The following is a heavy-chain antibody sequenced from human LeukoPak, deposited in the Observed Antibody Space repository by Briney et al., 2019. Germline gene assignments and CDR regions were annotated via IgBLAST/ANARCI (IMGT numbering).Heavy chain of an antibody. CDR3: ARVAAWELGEVDY. V-gene: IGHV4-59*01. D-gene: IGHD1-26*01. CDR1: GGSISSYY. J-gene: IGHJ4*02. CDR2: IYYSGST. Sequence: SETLSLTCTVSGGSISSYYWSWIRQPPGKGLEWIGYIYYSGSTNYNPSLKSRVTISVDPSKNQFSLKLSSVTAADTAVYYCARVAAWELGEVDYWGQGTLVTVSS.